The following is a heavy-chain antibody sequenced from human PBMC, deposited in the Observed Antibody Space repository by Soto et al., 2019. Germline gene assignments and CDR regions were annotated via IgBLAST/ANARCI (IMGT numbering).Heavy chain of an antibody. Sequence: ASETLSLTCTVSGGSISSGGYYWSWIRQHPGKGLEWIGYIYYSGSTYYNPSLKSRVTISVGTSKNQFSLKLSSVTAADTAVYYCASQVRTVVTPSYFQHWGQGTLVTVSS. CDR2: IYYSGST. D-gene: IGHD2-21*02. CDR1: GGSISSGGYY. J-gene: IGHJ1*01. V-gene: IGHV4-31*03. CDR3: ASQVRTVVTPSYFQH.